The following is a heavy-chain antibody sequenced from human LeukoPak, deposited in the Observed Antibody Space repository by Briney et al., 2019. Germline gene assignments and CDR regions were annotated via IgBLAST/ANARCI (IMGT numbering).Heavy chain of an antibody. D-gene: IGHD3-22*01. CDR1: GGSVSSGSYY. CDR2: IYYSGST. CDR3: ARRYFYDSGGYYYYFDY. Sequence: PSETPSLTCSVSGGSVSSGSYYWSWIRQPPGKGLEWIGSIYYSGSTYYNPSLKSRVTISVDTSKNQFSLKLSSVTAADTAVYYCARRYFYDSGGYYYYFDYWGQGTLVTVSS. V-gene: IGHV4-39*01. J-gene: IGHJ4*02.